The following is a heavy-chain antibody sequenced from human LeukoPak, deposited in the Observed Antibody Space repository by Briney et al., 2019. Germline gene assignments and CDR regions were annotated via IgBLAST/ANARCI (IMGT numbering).Heavy chain of an antibody. CDR3: AINGGGDSGYGNFDY. CDR1: GFTFDDYA. CDR2: INWNSDSI. V-gene: IGHV3-9*01. J-gene: IGHJ4*02. D-gene: IGHD5-12*01. Sequence: GRSLRLSCAVSGFTFDDYAMHWVRQVPGKGLDWVSGINWNSDSIGYADSVKGRFTTSRDNAKNSLYPQMNSLRAEDTAFYYCAINGGGDSGYGNFDYWGQGTLVTVSS.